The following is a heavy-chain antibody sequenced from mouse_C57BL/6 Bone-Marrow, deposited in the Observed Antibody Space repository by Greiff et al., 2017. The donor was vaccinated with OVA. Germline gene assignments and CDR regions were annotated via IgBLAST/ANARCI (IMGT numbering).Heavy chain of an antibody. J-gene: IGHJ4*01. V-gene: IGHV10-1*01. Sequence: DVKLVESGGGLVQPKGSLKLSCAASGFSFNTYAMNWVRQAPGKGLEWVARIRSKSNNYATYYADSVKDRFTISRDDSESMLYLQMNNLKTEDTAMYYCAYGNYAAMDYWGQGTSVTVSS. D-gene: IGHD2-1*01. CDR1: GFSFNTYA. CDR2: IRSKSNNYAT. CDR3: AYGNYAAMDY.